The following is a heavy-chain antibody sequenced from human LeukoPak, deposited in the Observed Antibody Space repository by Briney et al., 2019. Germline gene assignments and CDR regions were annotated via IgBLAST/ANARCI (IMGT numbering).Heavy chain of an antibody. Sequence: GGSLRLSCADSGFTFSNAWMSWVRQAPGKGLEWVSAISGSGGSTYYADSVKGRFTISRDNSKNTLYLQMNSLRAEDTAVYYCAKGSVAGRQRAPPKEWFDPWGQGTLVTVSS. J-gene: IGHJ5*02. D-gene: IGHD6-6*01. CDR2: ISGSGGST. CDR3: AKGSVAGRQRAPPKEWFDP. V-gene: IGHV3-23*01. CDR1: GFTFSNAW.